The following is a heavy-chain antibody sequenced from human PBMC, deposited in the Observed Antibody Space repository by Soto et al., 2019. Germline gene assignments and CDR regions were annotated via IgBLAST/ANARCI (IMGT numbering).Heavy chain of an antibody. V-gene: IGHV4-59*11. Sequence: SVTLSLTCSVSGGSISSHYWSWIRQPPGKGLEWIGYIYYSGSTNYNPSLKSRVTISVDTSKNQFSLKLSSVTAADTAVYYCARTLYSYGPRFDYWGQGTLVTVSS. D-gene: IGHD5-18*01. CDR1: GGSISSHY. J-gene: IGHJ4*02. CDR3: ARTLYSYGPRFDY. CDR2: IYYSGST.